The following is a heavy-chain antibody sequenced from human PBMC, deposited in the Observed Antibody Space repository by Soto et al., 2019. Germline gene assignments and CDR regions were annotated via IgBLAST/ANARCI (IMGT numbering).Heavy chain of an antibody. Sequence: QVQLVQSGAEVKKPGSSVKVSCKASGGIFSSYAISWVRQGPGQGLEWMGGIIPIFGTANYAQKFQGRVTITADESTSTAYMELSSLRSEDTAVYYCASSRYRISTSCHPSSFGYYYYGMDVWGQGTTVTVSS. D-gene: IGHD2-2*01. CDR2: IIPIFGTA. V-gene: IGHV1-69*12. CDR3: ASSRYRISTSCHPSSFGYYYYGMDV. J-gene: IGHJ6*02. CDR1: GGIFSSYA.